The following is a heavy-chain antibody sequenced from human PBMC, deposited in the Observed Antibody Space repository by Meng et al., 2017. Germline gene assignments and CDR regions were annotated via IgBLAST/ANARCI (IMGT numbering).Heavy chain of an antibody. CDR2: ISGDGSIT. CDR1: GFTFNNYW. CDR3: LDEAPRSDY. D-gene: IGHD1-1*01. Sequence: QLREAGGGLVQPGGSLRLSCAASGFTFNNYWMHWVRQVPGKGLVWVSRISGDGSITNYADSVKGRFTISRDNAKNTLYLQMNSLRPEDTAVYYCLDEAPRSDYWGQGSLVTVSS. V-gene: IGHV3-74*01. J-gene: IGHJ4*02.